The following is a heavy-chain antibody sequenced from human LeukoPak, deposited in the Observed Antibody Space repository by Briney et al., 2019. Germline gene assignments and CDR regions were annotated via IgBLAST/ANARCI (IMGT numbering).Heavy chain of an antibody. CDR3: ARVGPEGSYYYYYYMDV. J-gene: IGHJ6*03. D-gene: IGHD3-10*01. CDR2: INSDGSST. CDR1: GFTFDDYG. Sequence: GGSLRLSCAASGFTFDDYGMSWVRQAPGKGLVWVSRINSDGSSTSYADSVKGRFTISRDNAKNTLYLQMNSLRAEDTAVYYCARVGPEGSYYYYYYMDVWGKGTTVTVSS. V-gene: IGHV3-74*01.